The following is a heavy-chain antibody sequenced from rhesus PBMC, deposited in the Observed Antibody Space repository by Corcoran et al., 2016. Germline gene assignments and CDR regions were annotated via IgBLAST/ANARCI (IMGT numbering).Heavy chain of an antibody. V-gene: IGHV4-169*02. CDR1: GGSISSSY. Sequence: QLQLQESGPGLVKPSETLSVTCAVSGGSISSSYWSWIRQAPGKGLEWIGYIYGSGSGTNYNPSLKSRVTLSVDTSKNQLSLKLSSVTTADTAVYYCASWVGANPGFDYWGQGVLVTVSS. J-gene: IGHJ4*01. D-gene: IGHD1-44*02. CDR3: ASWVGANPGFDY. CDR2: IYGSGSGT.